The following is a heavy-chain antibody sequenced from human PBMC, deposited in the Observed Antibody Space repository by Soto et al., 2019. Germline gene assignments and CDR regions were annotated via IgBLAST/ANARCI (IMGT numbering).Heavy chain of an antibody. CDR3: AREGMYYYGSGSHY. CDR2: IIPIFGTA. J-gene: IGHJ4*02. Sequence: SVKVSWKASGGTFSRYAISWGRQAPGQGLEWMGGIIPIFGTANYAQKFQGRVTITADESTSTAYMELSSLRSEDTAVYYCAREGMYYYGSGSHYWGQGTLVTVSS. CDR1: GGTFSRYA. D-gene: IGHD3-10*01. V-gene: IGHV1-69*13.